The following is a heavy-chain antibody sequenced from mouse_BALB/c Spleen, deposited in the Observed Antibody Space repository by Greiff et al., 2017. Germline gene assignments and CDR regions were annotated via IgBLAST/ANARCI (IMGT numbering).Heavy chain of an antibody. J-gene: IGHJ2*01. CDR1: GYSITSDYA. CDR3: ARYTHTHYFDY. V-gene: IGHV3-2*02. CDR2: ISYSGST. Sequence: EVQLQESGPGLVKPSQSLSLTCTVTGYSITSDYAWNWIRQFPGNKLEWMGYISYSGSTSYNPSLKSRISITRDTSKNQFFLQLNSVTTEDTATYYCARYTHTHYFDYWGQGTTLTVSS.